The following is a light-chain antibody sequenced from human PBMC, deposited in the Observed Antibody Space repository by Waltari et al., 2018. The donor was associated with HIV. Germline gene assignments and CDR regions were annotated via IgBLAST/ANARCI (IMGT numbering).Light chain of an antibody. CDR2: GAS. J-gene: IGKJ2*01. CDR3: QQYGSPYT. V-gene: IGKV3-20*01. Sequence: EIVLTQSHGTLSLSPGERATLSCRASQSVSSSYLAWYQQKPGQAPRLLIYGASSRATGIPDRFSGSGSGTDFTLTISRLEPEDFAVYYCQQYGSPYTFGQGTKLEIK. CDR1: QSVSSSY.